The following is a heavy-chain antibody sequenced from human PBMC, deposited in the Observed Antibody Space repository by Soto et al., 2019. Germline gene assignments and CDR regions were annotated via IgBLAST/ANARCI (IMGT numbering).Heavy chain of an antibody. CDR2: ISSSSSYI. Sequence: EVQLVESGGGLVKPGGSLRLSCAASGFTFSSYSMNWVRQAPGKGLEWVSSISSSSSYIYYADSVKGRFTISRDNAKNSLYLQMNSLRGEDTAVYYCARDGGYYGSGSPSYYYGMDVWGQGTTVTVSS. CDR1: GFTFSSYS. V-gene: IGHV3-21*01. D-gene: IGHD3-10*01. J-gene: IGHJ6*02. CDR3: ARDGGYYGSGSPSYYYGMDV.